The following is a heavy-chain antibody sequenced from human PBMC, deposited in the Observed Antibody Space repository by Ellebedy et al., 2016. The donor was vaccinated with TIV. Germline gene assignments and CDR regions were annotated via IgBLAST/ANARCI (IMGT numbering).Heavy chain of an antibody. CDR1: GYTFTSYG. D-gene: IGHD6-13*01. CDR3: AREKAAAGTDRWFDP. V-gene: IGHV1-18*01. Sequence: AASVKVSCKASGYTFTSYGISWVRQAPGQGLEWMGWISAYNGNTNYAQKLQGRVTMTTDTSTSTAYMELRSLRSDDTAVDYCAREKAAAGTDRWFDPWGQGTLVTVSS. J-gene: IGHJ5*02. CDR2: ISAYNGNT.